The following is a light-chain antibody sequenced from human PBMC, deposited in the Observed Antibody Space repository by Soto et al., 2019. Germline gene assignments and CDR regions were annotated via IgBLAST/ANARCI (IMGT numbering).Light chain of an antibody. J-gene: IGKJ1*01. Sequence: EIVLTQSPDTLSLSPGERVTLSCRASQRVSNSYLVWYQQKPGQAPRLLIYDSSTRATGIPDRFSGSGSGTDFTLTISRLEPDDSAVYYCQQYARSSWTFGQGTKV. CDR3: QQYARSSWT. CDR2: DSS. CDR1: QRVSNSY. V-gene: IGKV3-20*01.